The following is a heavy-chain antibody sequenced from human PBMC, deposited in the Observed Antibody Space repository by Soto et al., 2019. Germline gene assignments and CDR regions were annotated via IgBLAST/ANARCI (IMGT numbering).Heavy chain of an antibody. V-gene: IGHV3-48*03. CDR3: ARERGGLSGADV. Sequence: GSRRLSCAGSGFTLSNYEMNWVRQAPGKGLEWVSYISTGGSSIYYADSVKGRFTIARDNGKNSVYLQMSSLRAEDTATYYCARERGGLSGADVWGQGTTVTVSS. CDR2: ISTGGSSI. J-gene: IGHJ6*02. CDR1: GFTLSNYE. D-gene: IGHD1-26*01.